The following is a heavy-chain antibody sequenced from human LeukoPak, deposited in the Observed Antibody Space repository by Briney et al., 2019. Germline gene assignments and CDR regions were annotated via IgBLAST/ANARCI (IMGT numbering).Heavy chain of an antibody. D-gene: IGHD6-19*01. CDR2: INGGGNTT. CDR1: GFAFSSFA. J-gene: IGHJ6*03. CDR3: TKELHVAVAVADYYYFYMDV. Sequence: GGSLRLTCAASGFAFSSFAMGWVRQSPGKGLEWLSTINGGGNTTFYADSVKGRFTISRDNSKNTLYLHMDSLRPDDTAIYYCTKELHVAVAVADYYYFYMDVWGRGTAVSVSS. V-gene: IGHV3-23*01.